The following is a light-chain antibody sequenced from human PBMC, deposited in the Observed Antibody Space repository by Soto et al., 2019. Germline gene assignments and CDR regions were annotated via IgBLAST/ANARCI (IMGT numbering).Light chain of an antibody. V-gene: IGLV2-14*01. CDR2: DVT. CDR3: SSYTTNTTPYV. Sequence: QSALTQPASMSGSPGQSITISCTGTNSYVGGYNSVSWYQQHTGKSPKLMIYDVTNRPSGVSSRFSGSKSGNTAALTISGLQAEDESDYYCSSYTTNTTPYVFGTGTKLTVL. J-gene: IGLJ1*01. CDR1: NSYVGGYNS.